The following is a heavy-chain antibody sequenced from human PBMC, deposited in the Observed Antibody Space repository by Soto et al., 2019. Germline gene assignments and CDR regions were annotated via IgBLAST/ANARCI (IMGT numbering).Heavy chain of an antibody. J-gene: IGHJ6*02. Sequence: SVKVSCKASGGTFSSYAISWVRQAPGQGLEWMGGIIPIFGTANYAQKFQGRVTITADESTSTAYMELSSLRSEDTAVYYCARTLSTVTKFYYYYGMDIWGQGTTVTV. CDR3: ARTLSTVTKFYYYYGMDI. CDR2: IIPIFGTA. V-gene: IGHV1-69*13. CDR1: GGTFSSYA. D-gene: IGHD4-17*01.